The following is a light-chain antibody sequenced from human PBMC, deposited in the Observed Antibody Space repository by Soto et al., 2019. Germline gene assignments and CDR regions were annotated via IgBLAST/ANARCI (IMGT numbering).Light chain of an antibody. J-gene: IGLJ3*02. CDR3: QSYDSSLGDWV. Sequence: QSVLTQPPSVSGAPGQRVTISCTGSSSNIGARYDVHWYQQLPGTAPKLLIYVNNNRPSGVPGRFSGSKSGTSASLAITGLQAEDEADYYCQSYDSSLGDWVFGGGTQLTVL. V-gene: IGLV1-40*01. CDR2: VNN. CDR1: SSNIGARYD.